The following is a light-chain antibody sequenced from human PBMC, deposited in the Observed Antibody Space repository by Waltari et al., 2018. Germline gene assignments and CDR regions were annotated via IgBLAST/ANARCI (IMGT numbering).Light chain of an antibody. J-gene: IGLJ2*01. CDR2: EVT. V-gene: IGLV2-23*02. CDR1: SRAVGHYDL. CDR3: CSYAGSGTLV. Sequence: QSALTQPASVSGSPGQSITISCTGTSRAVGHYDLASWYQQPPGKAPKPMIYEVTKRPSWVSDRFSGSKSGNTASLTVSGLQAEDEADYYCCSYAGSGTLVFGGGTKLTVL.